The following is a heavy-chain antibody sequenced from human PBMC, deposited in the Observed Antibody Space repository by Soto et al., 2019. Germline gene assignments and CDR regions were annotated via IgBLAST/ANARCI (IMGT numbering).Heavy chain of an antibody. CDR2: IYPGDSDT. CDR3: ARVIQRITMIVVVGDAFDI. CDR1: GYSFTSYW. D-gene: IGHD3-22*01. V-gene: IGHV5-51*01. Sequence: GESLKISCKGSGYSFTSYWLGWVRQMPGKGLEWMGIIYPGDSDTRYSPSFQGQVTISADKSISTAYLQWSSLKASDTAMYYCARVIQRITMIVVVGDAFDIWGQGTMVTV. J-gene: IGHJ3*02.